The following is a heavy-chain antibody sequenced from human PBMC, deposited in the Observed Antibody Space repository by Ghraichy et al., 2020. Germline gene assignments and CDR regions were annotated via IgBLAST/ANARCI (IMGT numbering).Heavy chain of an antibody. J-gene: IGHJ6*02. CDR3: ARDAEGGTMVRGKEYYYYYYGMDV. V-gene: IGHV3-30*04. Sequence: GGSLRLSCAASGFTFSSYAMHWVRQAPGKGLEWVAVISYDGSNKYYADSVKGRFTISRDNSKNTLYLQMNSLRAEDTAVYYCARDAEGGTMVRGKEYYYYYYGMDVWGQGTTVTVSS. CDR1: GFTFSSYA. CDR2: ISYDGSNK. D-gene: IGHD3-10*01.